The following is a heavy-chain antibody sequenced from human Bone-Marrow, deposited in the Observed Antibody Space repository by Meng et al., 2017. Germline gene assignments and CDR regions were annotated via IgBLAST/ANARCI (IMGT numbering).Heavy chain of an antibody. Sequence: ASVKVSCKASGYTFTSYAMHWVRQAPGQRLEWMGWINAGNGNTKYSQKFQGRVTITRDTSASSAYMELSSLRSEDTAVYYCARPWGSGWYPEYFQHWGQGTLVTVSS. CDR3: ARPWGSGWYPEYFQH. V-gene: IGHV1-3*01. J-gene: IGHJ1*01. D-gene: IGHD6-19*01. CDR1: GYTFTSYA. CDR2: INAGNGNT.